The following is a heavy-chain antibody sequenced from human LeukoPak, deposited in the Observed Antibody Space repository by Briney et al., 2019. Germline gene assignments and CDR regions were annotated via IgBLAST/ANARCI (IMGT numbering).Heavy chain of an antibody. Sequence: GSLRLSCAASGFTFSRYWMHWVRQAPGKGLVWVSRINSDGSSTSYADSVKGRFTISRDNAKNTLYLQMNSLRAEDTAVYYCARVPITLAGTKDAKYFQHWGQGTLVTVSS. CDR2: INSDGSST. D-gene: IGHD6-19*01. CDR1: GFTFSRYW. CDR3: ARVPITLAGTKDAKYFQH. V-gene: IGHV3-74*01. J-gene: IGHJ1*01.